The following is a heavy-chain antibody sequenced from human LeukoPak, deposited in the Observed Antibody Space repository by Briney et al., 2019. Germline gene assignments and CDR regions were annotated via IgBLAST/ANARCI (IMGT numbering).Heavy chain of an antibody. J-gene: IGHJ4*02. CDR3: ARGSEYYFDY. Sequence: ASVKVSCKASGYTFIGYYIHWVRQAPGQGLEWMGWINPKIGETKNAQKFQGRVTMTRDTSISTAYMEVIRLRSDDTAVYFCARGSEYYFDYWGQGTLITVSS. CDR2: INPKIGET. CDR1: GYTFIGYY. V-gene: IGHV1-2*02.